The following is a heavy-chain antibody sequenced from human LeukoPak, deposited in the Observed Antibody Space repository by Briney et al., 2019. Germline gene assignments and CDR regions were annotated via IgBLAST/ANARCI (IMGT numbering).Heavy chain of an antibody. CDR1: GGSISSSSYC. CDR2: IYYSGST. CDR3: ARHPQGDGGDYFIDY. V-gene: IGHV4-39*01. D-gene: IGHD2-21*02. J-gene: IGHJ4*02. Sequence: SETLSLTCTVSGGSISSSSYCWGWIRQPPGKGLEWIGSIYYSGSTYYNPSLKSRVTISVDTSKNQFSLKLSSVTAADTAVYYCARHPQGDGGDYFIDYWGQGTLVTVSS.